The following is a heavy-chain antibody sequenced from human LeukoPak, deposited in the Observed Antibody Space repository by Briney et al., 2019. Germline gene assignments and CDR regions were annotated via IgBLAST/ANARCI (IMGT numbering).Heavy chain of an antibody. V-gene: IGHV4-39*07. D-gene: IGHD5-24*01. CDR2: IYYSGRT. Sequence: SETLSLTCTVSGGSISSSSYYWGWVRQPPGKGLEWIGSIYYSGRTFYNPSLKSRVTISFDTSQNQFSLKLSSVTAADTAVYYCVRDNSVRDEAWWFYPWGQGTLVTVSS. CDR1: GGSISSSSYY. CDR3: VRDNSVRDEAWWFYP. J-gene: IGHJ5*02.